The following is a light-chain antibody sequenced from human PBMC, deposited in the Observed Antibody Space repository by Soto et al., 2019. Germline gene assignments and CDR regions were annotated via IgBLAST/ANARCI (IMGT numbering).Light chain of an antibody. J-gene: IGKJ1*01. CDR2: DAS. V-gene: IGKV1-5*01. Sequence: DIQMTQSPSTLSASLGDRVTITCRASQSVSSWLAWYQQTPGKAPKLLIYDASTLESGVPSRFSGSGSGTEFTLTISSLQPDDFATYYCQQYNSYSFSPFGQGTKVDIK. CDR3: QQYNSYSFSP. CDR1: QSVSSW.